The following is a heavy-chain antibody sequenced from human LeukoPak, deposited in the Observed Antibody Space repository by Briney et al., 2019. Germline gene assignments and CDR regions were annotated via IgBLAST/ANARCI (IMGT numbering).Heavy chain of an antibody. J-gene: IGHJ5*02. D-gene: IGHD3-22*01. CDR1: GFTFSSYW. CDR3: AREPFTYYYDNSGYSP. V-gene: IGHV3-7*01. Sequence: PGGSLRLSCAASGFTFSSYWMSWVRQAPGKGLEWVADIKQDGSEKYYVDSVKGRFTISRDNAKNSLYLQMNSLRAEDTAVYYCAREPFTYYYDNSGYSPWGQGTLVTVSS. CDR2: IKQDGSEK.